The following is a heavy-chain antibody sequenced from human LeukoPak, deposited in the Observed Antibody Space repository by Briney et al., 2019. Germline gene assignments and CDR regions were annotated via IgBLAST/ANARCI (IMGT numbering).Heavy chain of an antibody. V-gene: IGHV3-74*01. CDR3: VRGSNDWIGMDV. J-gene: IGHJ6*02. CDR1: GFTFSSYW. D-gene: IGHD3-9*01. Sequence: GGTLRLSCAVSGFTFSSYWMHWVRQTPGKGLVCVSRINSAGSSTDYADSAKGRFTISRDNAKNTLYLQMNSLRAEDMAVYYCVRGSNDWIGMDVWGQGTTVTVSS. CDR2: INSAGSST.